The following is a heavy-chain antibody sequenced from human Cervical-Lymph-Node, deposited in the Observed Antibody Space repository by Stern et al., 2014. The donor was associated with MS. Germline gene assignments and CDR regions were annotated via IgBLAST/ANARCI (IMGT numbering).Heavy chain of an antibody. CDR2: IPDSGST. J-gene: IGHJ5*02. CDR3: ATTRWDLFTWNWFDP. CDR1: GGSISSSGYY. D-gene: IGHD1-26*01. Sequence: QVQLVQSGPGLVKPSQTLSLTCTVSGGSISSSGYYWSWIRQPADKGLEWIGRIPDSGSTYYNPSLKSRVTISMATAQNPFFLKLPSVTAADTAVYYCATTRWDLFTWNWFDPWGQGTLVTVSS. V-gene: IGHV4-61*02.